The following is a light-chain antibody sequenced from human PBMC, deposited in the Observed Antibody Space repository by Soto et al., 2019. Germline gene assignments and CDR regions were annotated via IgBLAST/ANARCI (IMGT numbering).Light chain of an antibody. CDR2: AAS. Sequence: DIQMTQSPSSLSASVGDRVTITCRASKGISNYLAWYQQKPGKVPKLLIYAASTLQAGVPSRFSGSGSGTDFTLTISSLQPEDVATYYCQKYNNALFTFGPGTKVDIK. CDR3: QKYNNALFT. V-gene: IGKV1-27*01. CDR1: KGISNY. J-gene: IGKJ3*01.